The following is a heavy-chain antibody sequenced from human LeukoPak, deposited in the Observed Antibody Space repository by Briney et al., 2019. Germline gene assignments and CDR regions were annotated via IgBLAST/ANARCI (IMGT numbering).Heavy chain of an antibody. J-gene: IGHJ4*02. V-gene: IGHV3-23*01. Sequence: PGGSLRLSCAASGFTFSSYAMSWVRQAPGKGLEWVSAISGSGGSIYYADSVKGRFTISRDNSKNTLYLQMNGLRAEDTAVYYCAKESGSSTWYATDYWGQGTLVTVSS. CDR1: GFTFSSYA. CDR3: AKESGSSTWYATDY. D-gene: IGHD6-13*01. CDR2: ISGSGGSI.